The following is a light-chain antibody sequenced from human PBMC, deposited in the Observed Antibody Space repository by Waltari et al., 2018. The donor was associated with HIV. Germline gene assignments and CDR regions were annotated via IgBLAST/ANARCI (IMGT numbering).Light chain of an antibody. V-gene: IGKV1-16*02. CDR1: QDISNY. Sequence: DIQMTQSPSSLSASVGDRISITWRASQDISNYLAWFQQKPGEAPKSLIFDASSLQSGVPSKFSGSGSGTDFTLTISSLQPEDFATYYCQQYHSYPYTFGQGTKLES. J-gene: IGKJ2*01. CDR2: DAS. CDR3: QQYHSYPYT.